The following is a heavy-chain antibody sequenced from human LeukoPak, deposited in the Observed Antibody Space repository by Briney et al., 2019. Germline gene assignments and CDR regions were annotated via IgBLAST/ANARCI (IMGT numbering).Heavy chain of an antibody. CDR3: ARGRPYNVGLPPWFDP. V-gene: IGHV4-39*01. CDR1: GGSISSSRYY. CDR2: IYYSGST. J-gene: IGHJ5*02. Sequence: SETLSLTCTVSGGSISSSRYYWGWIRQPPGKGLEWIGSIYYSGSTYYNPSLKSRVTISVDTSKKQFSLKLSSVTAADTAVYYCARGRPYNVGLPPWFDPWGQGTLVTVSS. D-gene: IGHD1-14*01.